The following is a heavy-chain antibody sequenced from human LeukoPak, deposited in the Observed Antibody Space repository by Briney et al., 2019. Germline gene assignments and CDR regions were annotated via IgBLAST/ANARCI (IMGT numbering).Heavy chain of an antibody. CDR3: ARGEGGTTSNWFDP. CDR2: MNPNSGNT. D-gene: IGHD1-7*01. V-gene: IGHV1-8*03. J-gene: IGHJ5*02. Sequence: ASVKVPCKASGYTFTSYDINWVRQATGQGLEWMGWMNPNSGNTGYAQKFQGRVTITRNTSISTAYMELSSLRSEDTAVYYCARGEGGTTSNWFDPWGQGTLVTVSS. CDR1: GYTFTSYD.